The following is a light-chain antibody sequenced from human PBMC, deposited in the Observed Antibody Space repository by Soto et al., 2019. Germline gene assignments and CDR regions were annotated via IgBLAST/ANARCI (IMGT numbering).Light chain of an antibody. J-gene: IGKJ2*01. CDR3: QQYNNLPPDT. V-gene: IGKV3-15*01. Sequence: EIILTQSPASLSVSPGERATLSCRASQSANNNLAWYQQKPGQAPRLLIYGASTTATGIPGRFRGSGSGTEVTLTNTSLQSEDFPVYYCQQYNNLPPDTFRQGTKLEIK. CDR2: GAS. CDR1: QSANNN.